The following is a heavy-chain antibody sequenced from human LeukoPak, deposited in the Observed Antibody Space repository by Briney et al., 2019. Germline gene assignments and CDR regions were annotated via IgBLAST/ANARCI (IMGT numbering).Heavy chain of an antibody. Sequence: GGSLRLSCAASEFAFSGFWMTWVRQAPGRGLEWVALINQDGSVKHYVDSVKGRFTISRDNAKNSLNLQMISLRAEDTAVYYCARDPSHGALDYWGQGTLVTVSS. V-gene: IGHV3-7*01. D-gene: IGHD4-17*01. J-gene: IGHJ4*02. CDR1: EFAFSGFW. CDR2: INQDGSVK. CDR3: ARDPSHGALDY.